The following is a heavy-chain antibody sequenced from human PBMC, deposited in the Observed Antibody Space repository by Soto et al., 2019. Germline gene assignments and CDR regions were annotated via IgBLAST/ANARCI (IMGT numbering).Heavy chain of an antibody. D-gene: IGHD6-13*01. CDR3: ARARVAAAGTNWFDP. CDR2: ISYDGSNK. CDR1: GFTFSSYA. J-gene: IGHJ5*02. Sequence: LRLSCAASGFTFSSYAMHWVRQAPGKGLEWVAVISYDGSNKYYADSVKGRFTISRDNSKNTLYLQMNSLRAEDTAVYYCARARVAAAGTNWFDPWGQGTLVTVSS. V-gene: IGHV3-30-3*01.